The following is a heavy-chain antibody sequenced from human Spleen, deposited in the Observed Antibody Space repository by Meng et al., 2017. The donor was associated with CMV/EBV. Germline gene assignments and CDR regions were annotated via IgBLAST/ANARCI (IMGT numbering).Heavy chain of an antibody. V-gene: IGHV1-2*02. CDR3: ARVEISFDH. Sequence: NVSGNATGYTCADYYMHWGRRTPGQGLEWLGWIIPHSGDTNFAQKFQVRVRMTRDTSINTVYMELSRLRYDDAAMYYWARVEISFDHWGQGTLVTVSS. CDR1: GYTCADYY. D-gene: IGHD2/OR15-2a*01. J-gene: IGHJ4*02. CDR2: IIPHSGDT.